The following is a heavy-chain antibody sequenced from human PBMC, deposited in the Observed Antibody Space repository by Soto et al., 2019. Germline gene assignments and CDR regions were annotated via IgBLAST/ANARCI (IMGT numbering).Heavy chain of an antibody. D-gene: IGHD4-17*01. CDR2: ISSSSSYI. CDR1: GFTFSSYS. V-gene: IGHV3-21*01. J-gene: IGHJ6*02. CDR3: AREAYGDYYYYYGMDV. Sequence: GGSLRLSCAASGFTFSSYSMNWVRQAPGKGLEWVSSISSSSSYIYYADSVKGRFTISRDNAKNSLYMQMNSLRAEDTAVYYCAREAYGDYYYYYGMDVWGQGTTVTVSS.